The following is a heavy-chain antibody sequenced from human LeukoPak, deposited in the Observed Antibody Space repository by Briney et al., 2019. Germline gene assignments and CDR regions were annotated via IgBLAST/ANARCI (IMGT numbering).Heavy chain of an antibody. Sequence: PGGSLRLSCAASGFTFSSYEMNWVRKAPGKGLGWVSYISSSGSTIYYAASVKGRFTISRDNAKNSLYLQRNSLRAEDTAVYYCARDPPMVRGVIMENWFDPWGQGTLVTVSS. V-gene: IGHV3-48*03. D-gene: IGHD3-10*01. CDR3: ARDPPMVRGVIMENWFDP. CDR2: ISSSGSTI. J-gene: IGHJ5*02. CDR1: GFTFSSYE.